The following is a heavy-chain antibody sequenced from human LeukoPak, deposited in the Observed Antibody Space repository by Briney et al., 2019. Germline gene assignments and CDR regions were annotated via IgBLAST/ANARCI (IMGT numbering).Heavy chain of an antibody. Sequence: PGGSLRLSCAASGFTFSSYSMNWARQAPGKGLEWVSSISSSSSYIYYADSVKGRFTISRDNAKNSLYLQMNSLRAEDTAVYYCARGSSGEDYFDYWGQGTLVTVSS. V-gene: IGHV3-21*01. D-gene: IGHD1-26*01. CDR2: ISSSSSYI. J-gene: IGHJ4*02. CDR1: GFTFSSYS. CDR3: ARGSSGEDYFDY.